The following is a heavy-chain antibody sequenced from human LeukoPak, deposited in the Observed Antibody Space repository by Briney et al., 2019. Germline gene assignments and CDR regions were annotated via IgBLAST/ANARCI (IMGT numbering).Heavy chain of an antibody. Sequence: GGSLRLSCAASGFSFSNHGMHWVRQAPGKGLEWVALIWYDGSNENYADSVRGRFTISRDSSKNTLYLQMNSLRGEDTAVYYCAKGTGGSSWSPNRDWGQGTLVTVSS. V-gene: IGHV3-33*06. J-gene: IGHJ4*02. CDR3: AKGTGGSSWSPNRD. CDR2: IWYDGSNE. CDR1: GFSFSNHG. D-gene: IGHD6-13*01.